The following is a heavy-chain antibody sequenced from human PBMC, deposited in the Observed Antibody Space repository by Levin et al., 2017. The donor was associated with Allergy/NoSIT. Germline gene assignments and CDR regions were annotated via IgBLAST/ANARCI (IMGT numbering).Heavy chain of an antibody. D-gene: IGHD3-10*01. Sequence: SGGSLRLSCVTSGFTFNIYPIHWVRQAPGKGLEWVAVISHDGSNKYYGDSVRGRFSISRDNSKNTLFLQMDSLRPDDTGVYYCAREDYDSGRCFDYWGQGTLVTVSS. J-gene: IGHJ4*02. CDR3: AREDYDSGRCFDY. CDR2: ISHDGSNK. CDR1: GFTFNIYP. V-gene: IGHV3-30-3*01.